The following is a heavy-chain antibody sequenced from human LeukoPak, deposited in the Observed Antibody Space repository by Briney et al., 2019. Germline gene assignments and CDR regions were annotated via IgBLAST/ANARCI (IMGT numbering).Heavy chain of an antibody. V-gene: IGHV1-69*05. D-gene: IGHD3-10*01. J-gene: IGHJ5*02. CDR2: VIPIFGTA. CDR1: GGTFSSYA. Sequence: SVKVSCKASGGTFSSYALIWVRQAPGQGLEWMGGVIPIFGTANYAQKFQGRVTITTDESTSTAYMELSSLRSEDTAVYYCARNRCVGENCQFDPWGQGTLVTVSS. CDR3: ARNRCVGENCQFDP.